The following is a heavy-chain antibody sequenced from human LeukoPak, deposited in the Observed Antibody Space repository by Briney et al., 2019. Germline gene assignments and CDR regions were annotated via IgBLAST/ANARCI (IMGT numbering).Heavy chain of an antibody. CDR3: ARLQNRGFDYGYDDAFDI. Sequence: PSETLSLTCIVSHGSISRDYWSWIRQPPGKGLEWIGHIYYSGSTEYSPSLKSRVTISVDTSENQVSLKVTSVTAADTAVYYCARLQNRGFDYGYDDAFDIWGQGTMVTVSS. J-gene: IGHJ3*02. CDR1: HGSISRDY. CDR2: IYYSGST. D-gene: IGHD5-18*01. V-gene: IGHV4-59*08.